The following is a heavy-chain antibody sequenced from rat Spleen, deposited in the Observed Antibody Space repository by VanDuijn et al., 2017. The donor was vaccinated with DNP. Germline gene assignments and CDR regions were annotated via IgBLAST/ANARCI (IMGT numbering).Heavy chain of an antibody. Sequence: EVQLVESGGGLVQPGRSLKLSCAASGFTFSNYGMHWIRQAPTKGLEWVASISPSGGSTYYPDSVKGRFTLSRDGAKSSLYLQMNSLKSEDTATYYCARHERTTGMGFDYWGQGVMVTVSS. V-gene: IGHV5-19*01. CDR1: GFTFSNYG. J-gene: IGHJ2*01. CDR2: ISPSGGST. D-gene: IGHD1-7*01. CDR3: ARHERTTGMGFDY.